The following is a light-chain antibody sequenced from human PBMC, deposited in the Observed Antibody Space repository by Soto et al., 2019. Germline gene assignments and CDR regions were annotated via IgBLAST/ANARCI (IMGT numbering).Light chain of an antibody. V-gene: IGKV3-20*01. CDR2: GAS. CDR3: QRYGRSPPIT. CDR1: QSVSSNF. J-gene: IGKJ5*01. Sequence: EIGWTQSPGLLSLSPGERATLSCRASQSVSSNFLAWYQQKPGQTPRLLIYGASSRATGIPDRFSGSGSGTDFTLTISRLEPEDFAVYYCQRYGRSPPITFGQGTRLEIK.